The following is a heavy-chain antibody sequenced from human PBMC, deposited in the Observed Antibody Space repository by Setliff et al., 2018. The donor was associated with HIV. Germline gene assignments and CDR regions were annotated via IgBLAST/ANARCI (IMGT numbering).Heavy chain of an antibody. J-gene: IGHJ6*02. Sequence: ASVRISCTASAYTFTTYGVNWVRQAPGQGLERIGWINSYNGNTKCAEKFQGRVTMTTDTYTTTAFMELRSLKADDTSIYYCSRSGVPPYYYYEMDVWGQGTTVTVSS. CDR2: INSYNGNT. CDR3: SRSGVPPYYYYEMDV. CDR1: AYTFTTYG. D-gene: IGHD3-16*01. V-gene: IGHV1-18*04.